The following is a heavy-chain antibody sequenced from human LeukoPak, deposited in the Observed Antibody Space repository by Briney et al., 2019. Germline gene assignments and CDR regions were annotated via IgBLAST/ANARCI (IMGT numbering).Heavy chain of an antibody. CDR3: ASLGFGAVAGTSDY. J-gene: IGHJ4*02. Sequence: ASVKVSCKASGYTFTSYGISWVRQAPGQGLEWMGWISAYNGNTNYAQKFQGRVTITADKSTSTAYMELSSLRSEDTAVYYCASLGFGAVAGTSDYWGQGTLVTVSS. CDR1: GYTFTSYG. V-gene: IGHV1-18*01. D-gene: IGHD6-19*01. CDR2: ISAYNGNT.